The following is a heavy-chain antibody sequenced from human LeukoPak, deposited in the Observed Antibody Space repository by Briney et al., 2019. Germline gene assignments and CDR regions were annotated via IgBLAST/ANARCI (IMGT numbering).Heavy chain of an antibody. CDR3: ARDGVYHSSSLDY. CDR2: IIPILGIA. D-gene: IGHD6-13*01. V-gene: IGHV1-69*04. Sequence: ASVKISCKASGGTFSSYAISWVRQAPGQGLEWMGRIIPILGIANYAQKFQGRVTITADKSTSTAYMELSSLRSEDTAVYYCARDGVYHSSSLDYWGQGTLVTVSS. J-gene: IGHJ4*02. CDR1: GGTFSSYA.